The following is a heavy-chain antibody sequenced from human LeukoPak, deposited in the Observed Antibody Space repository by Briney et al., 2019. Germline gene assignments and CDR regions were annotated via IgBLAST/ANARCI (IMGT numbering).Heavy chain of an antibody. D-gene: IGHD2-2*01. J-gene: IGHJ6*02. CDR1: GGSFSGYY. CDR3: ARVPRVVPAPIGYYYYGMDD. CDR2: INHSGST. V-gene: IGHV4-34*01. Sequence: SETLSLTCAVYGGSFSGYYWSWIRQPPGKGLEWIGEINHSGSTNYNPSLKSRVTISVDTSKNQFSLKLSSVTAAYTAVYYCARVPRVVPAPIGYYYYGMDDWGQGTTVTVSS.